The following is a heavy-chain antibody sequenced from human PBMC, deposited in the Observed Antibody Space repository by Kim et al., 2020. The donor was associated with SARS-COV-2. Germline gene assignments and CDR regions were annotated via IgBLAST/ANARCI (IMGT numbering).Heavy chain of an antibody. V-gene: IGHV1-69*04. CDR3: ARGGIVVVPAAHSSYYYYYMDV. Sequence: SVKVSCKASGGTFSSYAISWVRQAPGQGLEWMGRIIPILGIANYAQKFQGRVTITADKSTSTAYMELSSLRSEDTAVYYCARGGIVVVPAAHSSYYYYYMDVWGKGTTVTVSS. D-gene: IGHD2-2*01. J-gene: IGHJ6*03. CDR1: GGTFSSYA. CDR2: IIPILGIA.